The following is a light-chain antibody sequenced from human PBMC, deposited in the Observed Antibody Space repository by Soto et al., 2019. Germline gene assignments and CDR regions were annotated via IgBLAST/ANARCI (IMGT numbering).Light chain of an antibody. V-gene: IGLV1-51*02. J-gene: IGLJ7*01. CDR1: RSNIGNNY. Sequence: QSVLTQPPSVSAAPGPKVTISCSGSRSNIGNNYVSWYQQLPGTAPKLLIYENNKRPSGIPDRFSGSKSGTSATLGITGLQTGYEADYYCGTWDSSLYAVFGGGTQLTVL. CDR2: ENN. CDR3: GTWDSSLYAV.